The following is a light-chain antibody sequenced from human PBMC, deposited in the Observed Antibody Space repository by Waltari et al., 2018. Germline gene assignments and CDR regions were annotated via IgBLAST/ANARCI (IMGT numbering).Light chain of an antibody. V-gene: IGLV2-14*03. Sequence: QSALTQPASVSGSPGQSITFSCTGAFSDVGAYDYVSWYQQLPGRAPKLLISDVSHRPSGVSDRLSGSKPGNTASLTISGLQPEDEADYYCSSYTTRGTWVFGGGTKLTVL. CDR3: SSYTTRGTWV. J-gene: IGLJ3*02. CDR2: DVS. CDR1: FSDVGAYDY.